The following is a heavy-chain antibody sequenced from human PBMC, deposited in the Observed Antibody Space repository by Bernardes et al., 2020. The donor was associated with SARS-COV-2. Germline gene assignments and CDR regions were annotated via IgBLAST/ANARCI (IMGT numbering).Heavy chain of an antibody. V-gene: IGHV3-33*03. D-gene: IGHD1-7*01. CDR2: IWSDSSNR. Sequence: GGSLRLSCVASGFNFGFHGMHWVRQAPGKGLEWVANIWSDSSNRYYADSVKGRFIISRDNAKNMLYLQMNSLRGEDTAVYYCATAGNYRLDSWGQGTLVTGSS. CDR3: ATAGNYRLDS. CDR1: GFNFGFHG. J-gene: IGHJ5*01.